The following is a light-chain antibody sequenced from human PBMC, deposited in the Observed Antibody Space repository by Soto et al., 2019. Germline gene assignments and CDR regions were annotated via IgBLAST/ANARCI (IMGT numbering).Light chain of an antibody. Sequence: QSALAQPASVSGSPGQSTIISCTGTSSDVGGYNYVSWYQQHPGKAPKFMIYEVSNRPSGVSNRFSGSKSGNTASLTISGLQAEDEADYYCSSYTSSSTYVFGTGTKVTVL. CDR1: SSDVGGYNY. CDR3: SSYTSSSTYV. J-gene: IGLJ1*01. V-gene: IGLV2-14*01. CDR2: EVS.